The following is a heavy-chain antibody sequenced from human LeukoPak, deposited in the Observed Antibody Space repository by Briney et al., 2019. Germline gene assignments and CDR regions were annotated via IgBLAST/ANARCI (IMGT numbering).Heavy chain of an antibody. Sequence: SETLSRTCTVSGGSISSYFWSWIRQPAGKGLEWIGRMYTGGSSKYNPSLKSRVTVSVDTSKTQFSLNLTSVTAADTAVYYCAMSKEGCGYTYGLALDISGRGTMVTVSS. CDR1: GGSISSYF. J-gene: IGHJ3*02. V-gene: IGHV4-4*07. CDR3: AMSKEGCGYTYGLALDI. D-gene: IGHD5-18*01. CDR2: MYTGGSS.